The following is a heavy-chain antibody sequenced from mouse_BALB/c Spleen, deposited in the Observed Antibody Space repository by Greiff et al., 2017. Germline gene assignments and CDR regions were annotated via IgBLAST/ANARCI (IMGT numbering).Heavy chain of an antibody. Sequence: QVQLQQPGAELVKPGASVKLSCKASGYTFTSYYMYWVKQRPGQGLEWIGGINPSNGGTNFNEKFKSKATLTVDKSSSTAYMQLSSLTSEDSAVYYCTRDYYYGSSRYALDYWGQGTSVTVAS. CDR2: INPSNGGT. CDR1: GYTFTSYY. V-gene: IGHV1S81*02. D-gene: IGHD1-1*01. J-gene: IGHJ4*01. CDR3: TRDYYYGSSRYALDY.